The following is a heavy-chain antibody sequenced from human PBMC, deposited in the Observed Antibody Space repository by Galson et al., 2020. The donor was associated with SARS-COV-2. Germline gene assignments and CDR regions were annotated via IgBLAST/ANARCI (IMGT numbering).Heavy chain of an antibody. CDR3: AKHQIRAYDY. D-gene: IGHD1-26*01. CDR2: IEYSGDVT. CDR1: GFIFRDYD. J-gene: IGHJ4*02. V-gene: IGHV3-23*01. Sequence: GESLKISCAASGFIFRDYDFSWVRQAPGQGLEWVAHIEYSGDVTYYVDSVKGRFTVSRDNSRNMLYLYMNNVRVEDTAMYFCAKHQIRAYDYWGQGTLVTVSS.